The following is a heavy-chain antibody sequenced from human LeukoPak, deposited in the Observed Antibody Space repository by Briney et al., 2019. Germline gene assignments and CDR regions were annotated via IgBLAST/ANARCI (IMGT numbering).Heavy chain of an antibody. CDR2: ISSSSSYI. J-gene: IGHJ4*02. CDR3: ARDSSGWYDY. V-gene: IGHV3-21*01. D-gene: IGHD6-19*01. Sequence: GGSLRLSCAASGFTFSSYSMNWVRQAPGKGLEWVTSISSSSSYIYYADSVKGRFTISRDNAKNSLYLQINSLRAEDTAVYYCARDSSGWYDYWGQGTLVTVSS. CDR1: GFTFSSYS.